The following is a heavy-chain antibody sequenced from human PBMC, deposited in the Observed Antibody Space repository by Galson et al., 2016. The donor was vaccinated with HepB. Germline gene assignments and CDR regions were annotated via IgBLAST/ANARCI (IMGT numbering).Heavy chain of an antibody. D-gene: IGHD3-9*01. Sequence: FLRLSCAASEFSVTSSAMTWLRQAPGKGLEWVSYISSPAATIYYADSPKGRFTISRDNAKNSLFLQMNSLRVEDTAVYYFARGKLRNFDWLPVDYWGQGTLVTVSS. CDR1: EFSVTSSA. J-gene: IGHJ4*02. CDR3: ARGKLRNFDWLPVDY. V-gene: IGHV3-48*03. CDR2: ISSPAATI.